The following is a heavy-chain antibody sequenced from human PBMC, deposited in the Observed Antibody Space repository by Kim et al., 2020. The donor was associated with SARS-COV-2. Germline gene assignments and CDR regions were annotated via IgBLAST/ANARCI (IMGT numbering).Heavy chain of an antibody. V-gene: IGHV3-13*01. Sequence: GGSLRLSCAASGFTLSSYDMHWVRQATGKGLEWVSAIGTAGDTYYPGSVKGRFTIARENAKNSLYLQMNSLRAGDTTVYYCARAHVDIVATGELSGAFDFWGQGKMVTVSS. CDR3: ARAHVDIVATGELSGAFDF. CDR2: IGTAGDT. CDR1: GFTLSSYD. D-gene: IGHD5-12*01. J-gene: IGHJ3*01.